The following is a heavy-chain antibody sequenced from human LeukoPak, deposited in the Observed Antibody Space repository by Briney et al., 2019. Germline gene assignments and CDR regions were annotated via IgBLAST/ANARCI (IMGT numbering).Heavy chain of an antibody. V-gene: IGHV4-34*01. CDR1: GGSFSGYY. D-gene: IGHD4-11*01. CDR3: AREVNYYYYGMDV. J-gene: IGHJ6*02. CDR2: INHSGST. Sequence: PSETLSLTCAVYGGSFSGYYWSWIRQPPGKGLEWIGEINHSGSTNYNPSLKSRVTISVDTSKNQFSPKLSSVTAADTAVYYCAREVNYYYYGMDVWGQGTTVTVSS.